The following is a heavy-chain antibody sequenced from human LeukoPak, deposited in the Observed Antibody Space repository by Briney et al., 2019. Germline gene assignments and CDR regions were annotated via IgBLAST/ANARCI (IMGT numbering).Heavy chain of an antibody. Sequence: GGSLRLSCAASGFTFSSYSMDWVRQAPGKGLEWVSSISSGSSTIYYADSVKGRFTISRDNAINSLYLQMNSLRAEDTAVYYCARGGYGYSSSSGDYWGQGALVTVSS. CDR3: ARGGYGYSSSSGDY. V-gene: IGHV3-48*01. D-gene: IGHD6-13*01. CDR1: GFTFSSYS. CDR2: ISSGSSTI. J-gene: IGHJ4*02.